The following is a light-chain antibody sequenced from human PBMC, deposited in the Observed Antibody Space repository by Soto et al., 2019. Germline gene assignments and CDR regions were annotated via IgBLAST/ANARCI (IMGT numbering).Light chain of an antibody. CDR3: CSYAGSYTLV. CDR1: SSDVGGYDS. J-gene: IGLJ2*01. CDR2: AVS. V-gene: IGLV2-11*01. Sequence: QSVLTQPRSVSGSPGQSVTISSTGTSSDVGGYDSVSWYQQHPGKAPKLMIYAVSKRLSGVPDRFSGSKSGNTASLTISGLQAEDEADYYCCSYAGSYTLVFGGGTKVTVL.